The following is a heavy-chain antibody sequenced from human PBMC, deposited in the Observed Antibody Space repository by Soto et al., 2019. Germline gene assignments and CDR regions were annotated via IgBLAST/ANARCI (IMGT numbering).Heavy chain of an antibody. Sequence: QVQLVESGGGVVQPGRSLRLSCVASGISFGSSGMHWVRQAPGKGLEWVAFIWYDGSNQYYSDSVKGRFTISRDNSTDTVSLQRDCLRVEDTGIYYCATDRAQQEVDYWGSGTRVTASS. CDR1: GISFGSSG. CDR2: IWYDGSNQ. CDR3: ATDRAQQEVDY. D-gene: IGHD6-13*01. V-gene: IGHV3-33*01. J-gene: IGHJ4*02.